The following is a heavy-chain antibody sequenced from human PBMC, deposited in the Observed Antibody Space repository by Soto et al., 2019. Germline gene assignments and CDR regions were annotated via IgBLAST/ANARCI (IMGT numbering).Heavy chain of an antibody. Sequence: QVQLQESGPGLVKPSETLSLMCTVSGGSISSYYWSWIRQPPGKGLEWIGYIYYSGSTNYNPSLNSRVTTSVDTSNSRFTLKLSSVTAADTAVYYCARERRDGYKHYFDYWGQGTLVTVSS. CDR3: ARERRDGYKHYFDY. D-gene: IGHD5-12*01. J-gene: IGHJ4*02. CDR2: IYYSGST. CDR1: GGSISSYY. V-gene: IGHV4-59*01.